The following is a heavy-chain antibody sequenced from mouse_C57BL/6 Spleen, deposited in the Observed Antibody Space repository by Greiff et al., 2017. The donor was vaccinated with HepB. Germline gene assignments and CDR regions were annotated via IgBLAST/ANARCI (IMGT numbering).Heavy chain of an antibody. CDR3: ARSGPSLLRSFDY. CDR2: INPSNGGT. J-gene: IGHJ2*01. Sequence: VQLQQSGTELVKPGASVKLSCKASGYTFTSYWMHWVKQRPGQGLEWIGNINPSNGGTNYNEKFKSKATLTVDKSSSTAYMQLSSLTSEDSAVYYWARSGPSLLRSFDYWGQGTTLTVSS. CDR1: GYTFTSYW. V-gene: IGHV1-53*01. D-gene: IGHD1-1*01.